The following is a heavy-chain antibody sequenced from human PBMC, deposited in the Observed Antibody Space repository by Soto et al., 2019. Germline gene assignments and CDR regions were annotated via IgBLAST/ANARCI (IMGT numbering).Heavy chain of an antibody. CDR3: ARGATGYGSY. V-gene: IGHV3-30-3*01. D-gene: IGHD4-17*01. CDR2: ISHDGSNK. CDR1: GFTFSDYA. Sequence: QVQLVESGGGVVQPGRSLRLSCAASGFTFSDYAMHWVRQAPGKGLEWVAVISHDGSNKYYADSVKGRFTISRDDSKNTLYVQMNSLRAEDTAIYYCARGATGYGSYWGQGTLVIVSS. J-gene: IGHJ4*02.